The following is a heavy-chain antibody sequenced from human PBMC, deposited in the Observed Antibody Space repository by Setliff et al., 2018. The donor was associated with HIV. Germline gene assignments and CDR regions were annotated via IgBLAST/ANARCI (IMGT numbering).Heavy chain of an antibody. CDR1: GGSITNDNNY. CDR2: VSYSGRT. J-gene: IGHJ3*02. CDR3: VRHNPTMVTDGYDI. D-gene: IGHD2-21*02. V-gene: IGHV4-39*01. Sequence: PSETLSLTCSVSGGSITNDNNYWGWIRQPPGRGLEWIGSVSYSGRTYYNPSLKSRVTISIDTSKNQFSLNLSSVTAADTAVYYCVRHNPTMVTDGYDIWGQGTKVTVSS.